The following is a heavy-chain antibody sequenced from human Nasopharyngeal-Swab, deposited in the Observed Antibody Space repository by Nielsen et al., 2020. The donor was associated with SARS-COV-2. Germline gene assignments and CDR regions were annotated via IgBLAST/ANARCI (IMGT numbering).Heavy chain of an antibody. CDR2: IYPGDSDT. CDR1: GYSFTSYW. V-gene: IGHV5-51*01. J-gene: IGHJ4*02. CDR3: ARPRMGTTSSLDY. D-gene: IGHD6-13*01. Sequence: GESLKISCKGSGYSFTSYWIGWVRQMPGKGLEWMGIIYPGDSDTRYSPSFQGQVTISADKSITTAYLRWSSLKASDTAMYYRARPRMGTTSSLDYWGQGTLVTVSS.